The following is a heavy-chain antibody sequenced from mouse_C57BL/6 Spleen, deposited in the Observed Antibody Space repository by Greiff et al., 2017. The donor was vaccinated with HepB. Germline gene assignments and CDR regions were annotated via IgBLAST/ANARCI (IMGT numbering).Heavy chain of an antibody. CDR1: GFNIKDDY. D-gene: IGHD3-3*01. CDR2: IDPENGDT. Sequence: EVQLQQSGAELVRPGASVKLSCTASGFNIKDDYMHWVKQRPEQGLEWIGWIDPENGDTEYASKFQGKATITADTSSNTAYLQLSSLTSEDTAVHYCTTGQLKALFAYWGQGTLVTVSA. V-gene: IGHV14-4*01. J-gene: IGHJ3*01. CDR3: TTGQLKALFAY.